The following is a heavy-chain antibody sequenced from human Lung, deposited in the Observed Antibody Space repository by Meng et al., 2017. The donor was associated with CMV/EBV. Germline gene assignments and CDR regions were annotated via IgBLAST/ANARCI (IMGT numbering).Heavy chain of an antibody. J-gene: IGHJ4*03. D-gene: IGHD7-27*01. CDR3: ARDNNWGPDY. CDR1: GYTFTAHY. V-gene: IGHV1-2*02. Sequence: ASVXVSCKASGYTFTAHYFHWVRQAPGQGLEWMGRIHPHRGDTNYAQQFQGRVTLTRDTSINTGYMELTRLTSDDTAVYYCARDNNWGPDYWGQGTLVTVSS. CDR2: IHPHRGDT.